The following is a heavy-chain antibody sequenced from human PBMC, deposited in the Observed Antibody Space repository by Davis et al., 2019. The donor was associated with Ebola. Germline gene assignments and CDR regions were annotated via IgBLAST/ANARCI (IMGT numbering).Heavy chain of an antibody. CDR1: GFTFSSYW. Sequence: GESLKISCAASGFTFSSYWMSWVRQAPGKGLEWVANIKQDGSEKYYVDSVKGRFTISRDNAKNTLYLQMNSLRAEDTAVYYCARDEELLGPYYFDYWGQGTLVTVSS. CDR3: ARDEELLGPYYFDY. CDR2: IKQDGSEK. J-gene: IGHJ4*02. D-gene: IGHD1-26*01. V-gene: IGHV3-7*01.